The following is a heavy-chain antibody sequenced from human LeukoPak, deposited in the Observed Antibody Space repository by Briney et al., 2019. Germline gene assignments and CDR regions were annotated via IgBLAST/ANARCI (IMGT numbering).Heavy chain of an antibody. D-gene: IGHD6-19*01. CDR2: IRYDVSNK. Sequence: VGSLRLSCAASGVTFSSYGMHWVRQAPGKGLEWGAFIRYDVSNKYYADSVKGRFTISRDNAKNSLYLQMDSLRAEDTAVYYCARPGLYSSGWYEGRDAFDIWGQGTMVTVSS. J-gene: IGHJ3*02. CDR3: ARPGLYSSGWYEGRDAFDI. CDR1: GVTFSSYG. V-gene: IGHV3-30*02.